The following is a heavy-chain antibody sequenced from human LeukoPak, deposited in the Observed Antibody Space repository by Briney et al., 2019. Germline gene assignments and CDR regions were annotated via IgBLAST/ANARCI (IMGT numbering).Heavy chain of an antibody. V-gene: IGHV4-31*03. Sequence: SQTLSLTCTVSGGSISSGGYYWSWVRQHPGRGLEWIGYIYYSGSTYYNPSLKSRVTISVDTSKNQFSLKLSSVTAADTAVYYCARELLPAGAFDIWGQGTMVTVSS. CDR3: ARELLPAGAFDI. CDR1: GGSISSGGYY. J-gene: IGHJ3*02. CDR2: IYYSGST.